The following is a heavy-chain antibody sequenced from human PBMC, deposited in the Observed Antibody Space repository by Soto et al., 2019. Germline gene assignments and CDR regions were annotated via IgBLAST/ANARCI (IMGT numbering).Heavy chain of an antibody. CDR1: GGSISSSNW. J-gene: IGHJ4*02. D-gene: IGHD6-13*01. CDR3: AREKAAGILESHY. CDR2: IYHSGST. V-gene: IGHV4-4*02. Sequence: QVQLQESGPGLVKPSGTLSLTCAVSGGSISSSNWWRWVRQPPGEGLEWIGEIYHSGSTNYNPSLKRRVTISVDKSKNQFSLKLSSVTAADTAVYYGAREKAAGILESHYWGQGTLVTVSS.